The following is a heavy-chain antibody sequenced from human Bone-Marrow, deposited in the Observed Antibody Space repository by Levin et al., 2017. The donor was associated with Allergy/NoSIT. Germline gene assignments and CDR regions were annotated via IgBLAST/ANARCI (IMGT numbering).Heavy chain of an antibody. CDR1: GFRIDGYA. CDR2: ISWNSGDI. V-gene: IGHV3-9*01. CDR3: AKTSRWSLTDFDS. D-gene: IGHD7-27*01. J-gene: IGHJ3*02. Sequence: GGSLRLSCVGSGFRIDGYAMHWVRQAPGKGLEWVSGISWNSGDINYVDSVKGRFTISRDNAKNSLFLQMNSLRADDTALYCWAKTSRWSLTDFDSWGQGTLITVSS.